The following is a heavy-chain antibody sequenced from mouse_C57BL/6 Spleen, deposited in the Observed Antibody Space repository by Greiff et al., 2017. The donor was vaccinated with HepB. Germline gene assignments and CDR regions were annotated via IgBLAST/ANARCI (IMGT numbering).Heavy chain of an antibody. CDR2: ISSGSSTI. CDR3: ARPLTDAWFAY. V-gene: IGHV5-17*01. Sequence: EVKLMESGGGLVKPGGSLKLSCAASGFTFSDYGMHWVRQAPERGLEWVAYISSGSSTIYYADTVKGRFTISRDNAKNTLFLQMTSLRSEDTAMYYWARPLTDAWFAYWGQGTLVTVSA. D-gene: IGHD4-1*01. CDR1: GFTFSDYG. J-gene: IGHJ3*01.